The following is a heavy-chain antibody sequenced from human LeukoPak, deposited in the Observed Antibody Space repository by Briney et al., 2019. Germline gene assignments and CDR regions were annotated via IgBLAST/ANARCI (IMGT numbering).Heavy chain of an antibody. CDR2: IDYSGST. V-gene: IGHV4-31*03. CDR3: ARDPGKDGYNYSFDY. J-gene: IGHJ4*02. D-gene: IGHD5-24*01. CDR1: GGSISSGGYY. Sequence: SETLSLTCTVSGGSISSGGYYWSWIRQHPMKGLEWVGYIDYSGSTYYNPSLKGRLTISMDTSKNQFSLRLSSVTAADTAVYYCARDPGKDGYNYSFDYWGQGTLVTVSS.